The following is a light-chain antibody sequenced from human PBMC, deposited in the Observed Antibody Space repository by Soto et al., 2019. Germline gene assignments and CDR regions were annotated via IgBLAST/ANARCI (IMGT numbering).Light chain of an antibody. CDR3: QQYNSYPFP. J-gene: IGKJ2*01. Sequence: DIQMTQSPSTLSASVGDRVTITCRASQSISSWLAWYQQKPGKAPKLLIYTASTLERGVPSRFSGSGSGTEFTLTISSLQPDDFATYYCQQYNSYPFPFGQGTKLEI. CDR2: TAS. V-gene: IGKV1-5*03. CDR1: QSISSW.